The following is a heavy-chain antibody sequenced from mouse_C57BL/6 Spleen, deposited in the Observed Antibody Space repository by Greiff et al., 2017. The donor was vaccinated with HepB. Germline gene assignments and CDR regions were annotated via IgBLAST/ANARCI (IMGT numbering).Heavy chain of an antibody. CDR2: IDAETGGT. CDR1: GYTFTDYE. V-gene: IGHV1-15*01. CDR3: TKRGYSSGSYAMDY. J-gene: IGHJ4*01. Sequence: VQLQQSGAELVRPGASVTLSCKASGYTFTDYEMHWVKQTPVHGLEWIGAIDAETGGTAYNQKFKGKAILTADKSSSTAYMELRSLTSEDSAVYYCTKRGYSSGSYAMDYWGQGTSVTVSS. D-gene: IGHD3-2*02.